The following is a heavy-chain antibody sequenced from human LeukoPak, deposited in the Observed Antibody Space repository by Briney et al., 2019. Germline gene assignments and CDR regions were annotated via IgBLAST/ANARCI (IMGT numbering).Heavy chain of an antibody. CDR2: IRYDGSNK. CDR3: AKVEGGWYFDYFDY. Sequence: PGGSLRPSCAASGFTFSSYGMHWVRQAPGKGLEWVAFIRYDGSNKYYADSVKGRFTISRDNSKNTLYLQMNSLRAEDTAVYYCAKVEGGWYFDYFDYWGQGTLVTVSS. CDR1: GFTFSSYG. J-gene: IGHJ4*02. V-gene: IGHV3-30*02. D-gene: IGHD6-19*01.